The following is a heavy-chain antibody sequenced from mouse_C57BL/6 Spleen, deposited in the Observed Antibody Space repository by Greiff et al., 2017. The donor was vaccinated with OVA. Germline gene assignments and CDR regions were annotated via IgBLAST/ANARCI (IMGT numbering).Heavy chain of an antibody. CDR3: ARCRLRRRGAMDY. CDR1: GYTFTDYY. V-gene: IGHV1-26*01. Sequence: VQLQQSGPELVKPGASVKISCKASGYTFTDYYMNWVKQSHGKSLEWIGDINPNNGGTSYNQKFKGKATLTVDKSSSTAYMELRSLTSEDSAVYYCARCRLRRRGAMDYWGQGTSVTVSS. J-gene: IGHJ4*01. CDR2: INPNNGGT. D-gene: IGHD2-4*01.